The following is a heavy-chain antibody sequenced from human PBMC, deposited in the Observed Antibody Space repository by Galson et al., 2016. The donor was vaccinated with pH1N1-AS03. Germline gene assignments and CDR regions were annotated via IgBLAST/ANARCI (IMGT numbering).Heavy chain of an antibody. V-gene: IGHV3-74*01. CDR3: ADPFGLP. CDR2: IDSDGSNT. Sequence: SCAASGFTFSSYWMHWVRHLPGKGLVWVSGIDSDGSNTYYADSVRGRFTISRDNAKNTLYLQMNSLRAEDTALYYCADPFGLPWGQGTLITVSS. D-gene: IGHD2/OR15-2a*01. J-gene: IGHJ4*02. CDR1: GFTFSSYW.